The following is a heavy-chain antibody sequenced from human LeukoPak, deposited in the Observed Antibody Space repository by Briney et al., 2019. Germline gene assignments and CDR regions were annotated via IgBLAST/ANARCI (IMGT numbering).Heavy chain of an antibody. CDR2: ISYDGSNK. J-gene: IGHJ4*02. V-gene: IGHV3-30*18. Sequence: GRSLRLSCAASGFTFSSYGMHWVRQAPGKGLEWVAVISYDGSNKYYADSVKGRFTISRDNSKNTLYLQMNSLRAEDTAVYYCAKGFAYYYDSSGYQIDYWGRGTLVTVSS. D-gene: IGHD3-22*01. CDR3: AKGFAYYYDSSGYQIDY. CDR1: GFTFSSYG.